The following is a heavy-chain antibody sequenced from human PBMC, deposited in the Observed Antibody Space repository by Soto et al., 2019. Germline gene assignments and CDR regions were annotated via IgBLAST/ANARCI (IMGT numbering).Heavy chain of an antibody. CDR1: GVSFSGYY. J-gene: IGHJ4*02. CDR3: AREWAPITIFGVVINGYYFDY. D-gene: IGHD3-3*01. CDR2: VNQSGST. V-gene: IGHV4-34*01. Sequence: SETLSLTCAAYGVSFSGYYLNWIRQPPGKGLEWIGEVNQSGSTNYSPSLKSRVTVSVDTSKNQFSLKLSSVTAADTAVYYCAREWAPITIFGVVINGYYFDYWGQGTLVTVSS.